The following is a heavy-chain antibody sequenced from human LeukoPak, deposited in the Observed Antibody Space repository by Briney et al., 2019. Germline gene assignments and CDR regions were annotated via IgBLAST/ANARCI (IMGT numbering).Heavy chain of an antibody. CDR1: GGSISSSSYY. J-gene: IGHJ4*02. CDR3: ARLVFLWFGKIDY. D-gene: IGHD3-10*01. CDR2: IYHSGST. Sequence: SETLSLTCTVSGGSISSSSYYWGWIRQPPGKGLEWIGSIYHSGSTYYNPSLKSRVTISVDTSKNQFSLKLSSVTAADTAVYYCARLVFLWFGKIDYWGQGTLVTVSS. V-gene: IGHV4-39*01.